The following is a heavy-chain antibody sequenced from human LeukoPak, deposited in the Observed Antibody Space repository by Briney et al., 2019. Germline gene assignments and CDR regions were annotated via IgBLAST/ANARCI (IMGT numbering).Heavy chain of an antibody. CDR1: GLRFSTYA. J-gene: IGHJ4*02. Sequence: GGSLRLSCTVSGLRFSTYAISWVRQAPGKGVEWVSSISGSGGSTYYADSVKGRFTVSRDNSKNTVYLELNSLRAEDRAIYFCAKGGQNFDFWRFDYWGQGTLVTVSS. CDR2: ISGSGGST. D-gene: IGHD3-3*01. CDR3: AKGGQNFDFWRFDY. V-gene: IGHV3-23*01.